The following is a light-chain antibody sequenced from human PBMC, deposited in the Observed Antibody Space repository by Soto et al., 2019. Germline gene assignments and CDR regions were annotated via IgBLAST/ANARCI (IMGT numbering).Light chain of an antibody. J-gene: IGKJ1*01. CDR3: QQYGNSPQT. CDR1: QSVSSTS. Sequence: ILLNRCAVTQKFSPGCKATLSCMLCQSVSSTSLAWYQQKPGQAPRLLIYGASSRATGIPDRFSGSGSGTDFTLTISRLEPQDFAVYYCQQYGNSPQTFGQGTKVDIK. CDR2: GAS. V-gene: IGKV3-20*01.